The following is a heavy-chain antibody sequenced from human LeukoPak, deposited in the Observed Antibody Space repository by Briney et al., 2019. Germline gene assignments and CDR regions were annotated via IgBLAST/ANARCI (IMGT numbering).Heavy chain of an antibody. Sequence: SETLSLTCTVSGGSISSHYWSWIRQPPGKGLEWIGYIYYSGSTNYNPSLKSRVTISVDTSKNQFSLKLSSVTAADTAVYYCARVPQEEYYYGSSGFSDAFDIWGQGTMVTVSS. CDR1: GGSISSHY. CDR2: IYYSGST. D-gene: IGHD3-22*01. CDR3: ARVPQEEYYYGSSGFSDAFDI. J-gene: IGHJ3*02. V-gene: IGHV4-59*11.